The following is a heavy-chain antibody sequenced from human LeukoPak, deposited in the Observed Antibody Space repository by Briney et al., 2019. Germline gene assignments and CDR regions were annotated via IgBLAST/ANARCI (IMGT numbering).Heavy chain of an antibody. V-gene: IGHV4-61*08. Sequence: PSETLSLTCTVSGGSISSGDYYWSWIRQPPGKGLEWIGYIYYSGSTNYNPSLKSRVTISVDTSKNQFSLKLSSVTAADTAVYYCARLLPSSSWYILDYWGQGTLVTVSS. CDR2: IYYSGST. J-gene: IGHJ4*02. D-gene: IGHD6-13*01. CDR1: GGSISSGDYY. CDR3: ARLLPSSSWYILDY.